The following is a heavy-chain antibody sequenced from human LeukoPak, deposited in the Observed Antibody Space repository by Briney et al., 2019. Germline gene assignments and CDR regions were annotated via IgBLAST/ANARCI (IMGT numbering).Heavy chain of an antibody. J-gene: IGHJ4*02. CDR3: TRDEPITIFGVVNYFDY. V-gene: IGHV3-49*04. CDR2: IRSNAYGGTT. CDR1: GFTFGDYA. Sequence: PGGSLRLSCTASGFTFGDYAMSWVRQAPGKGLEWVGFIRSNAYGGTTEYAASVKGRFTISRDDSKSIAYLQMNSLKTEDTAVYYCTRDEPITIFGVVNYFDYWGQGTLVTVSS. D-gene: IGHD3-3*01.